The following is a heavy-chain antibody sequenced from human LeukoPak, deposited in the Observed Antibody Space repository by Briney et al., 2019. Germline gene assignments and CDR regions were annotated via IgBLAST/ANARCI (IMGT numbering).Heavy chain of an antibody. CDR1: GFTFSAYA. D-gene: IGHD1-7*01. J-gene: IGHJ4*02. CDR2: IKSKTDGGTT. CDR3: TTRTTMPPGSY. V-gene: IGHV3-15*01. Sequence: GGSLRLSCGASGFTFSAYAMTWVRQAPGKGLEWVGRIKSKTDGGTTDYAAPVKGRFTISRDDSKNTLFLQMNSLKTEDSAVYYCTTRTTMPPGSYWGQGTLVTVSS.